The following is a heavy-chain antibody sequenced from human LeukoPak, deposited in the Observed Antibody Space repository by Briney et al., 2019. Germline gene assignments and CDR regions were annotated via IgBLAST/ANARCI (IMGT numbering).Heavy chain of an antibody. V-gene: IGHV3-48*01. J-gene: IGHJ3*02. CDR2: ISSSSSTI. Sequence: GGSLRLSCAVSGYTFSSYSMNWVRQAPGKGLEWVSYISSSSSTIYYADSVKGRFTISRDNAKNSLYLQMNSLRAEDTAVYYCARDSEASSAFNIWGQRTMVTVSS. CDR3: ARDSEASSAFNI. CDR1: GYTFSSYS.